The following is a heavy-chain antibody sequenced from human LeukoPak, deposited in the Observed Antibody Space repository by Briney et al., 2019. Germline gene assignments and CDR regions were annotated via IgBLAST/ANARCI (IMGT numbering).Heavy chain of an antibody. V-gene: IGHV4-30-2*01. Sequence: PSQTLSLTCAVSGGSISSGGYSWSWIRQPPGKGLEWIGYIYHSGSTYYNPSLKSRVTISVDRSKNRFSLKLSSVTAADTAVYYCARGSCSGGSCYFDYWGQGTLVTVSS. CDR2: IYHSGST. CDR3: ARGSCSGGSCYFDY. J-gene: IGHJ4*02. D-gene: IGHD2-15*01. CDR1: GGSISSGGYS.